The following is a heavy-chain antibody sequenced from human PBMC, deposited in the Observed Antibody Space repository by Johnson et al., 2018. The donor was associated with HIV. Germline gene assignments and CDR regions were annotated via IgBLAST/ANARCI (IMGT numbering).Heavy chain of an antibody. D-gene: IGHD3-16*01. J-gene: IGHJ3*02. Sequence: VQLVESGGGVVQPGRSLRLSCAASGFTFDDYAMHWVRQAPGKGLEWVSGISWNSGSIGYADSVKGRFTISRDNAKNSLYLQMNSLRAEDTAVYYCAREAYRAFDIWGQGTMVTVSS. CDR2: ISWNSGSI. V-gene: IGHV3-9*01. CDR1: GFTFDDYA. CDR3: AREAYRAFDI.